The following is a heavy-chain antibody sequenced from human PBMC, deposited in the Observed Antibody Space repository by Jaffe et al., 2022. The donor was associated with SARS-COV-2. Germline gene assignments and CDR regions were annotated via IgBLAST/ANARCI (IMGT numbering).Heavy chain of an antibody. CDR3: ARDGLGGYCSGGSCTGGYFDY. V-gene: IGHV3-33*01. CDR1: GFTFSSYG. CDR2: IWYDGSNK. D-gene: IGHD2-15*01. Sequence: QVQLVESGGGVVQPGRSLRLSCAASGFTFSSYGMHWVRQAPGKGLEWVAVIWYDGSNKYYADSVKGRFTISRDNSKNTLYLQMNSLRAEDTAVYYCARDGLGGYCSGGSCTGGYFDYWGQGTLVTVSS. J-gene: IGHJ4*02.